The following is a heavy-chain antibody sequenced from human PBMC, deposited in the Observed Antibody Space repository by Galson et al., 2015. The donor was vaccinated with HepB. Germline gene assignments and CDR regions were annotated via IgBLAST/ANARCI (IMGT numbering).Heavy chain of an antibody. CDR3: ARDRHDYGAPRGSALDY. CDR1: GFTFSSYA. J-gene: IGHJ4*02. Sequence: SLRLSCAASGFTFSSYAMHWVRQAPGKGLEWVAVISYDGSNKYYADSVKGRFTISRDNSKNTLYLQMNSLRAEDTAVYYCARDRHDYGAPRGSALDYWGQGTLVTVSS. CDR2: ISYDGSNK. D-gene: IGHD4-17*01. V-gene: IGHV3-30-3*01.